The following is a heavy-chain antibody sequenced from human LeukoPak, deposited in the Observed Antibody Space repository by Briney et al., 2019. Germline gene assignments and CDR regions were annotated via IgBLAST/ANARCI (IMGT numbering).Heavy chain of an antibody. Sequence: ASVKVSCKASGGTFSSYAISWVRQAPGQGLEWMGGIIPIFGTANYAQKFQGRVTITADESTSTAYMELSSLRSEDTAVYYCARGQASYYDILTGYPKSYYFDYWGQGTLVTVSS. CDR3: ARGQASYYDILTGYPKSYYFDY. J-gene: IGHJ4*02. CDR2: IIPIFGTA. D-gene: IGHD3-9*01. V-gene: IGHV1-69*13. CDR1: GGTFSSYA.